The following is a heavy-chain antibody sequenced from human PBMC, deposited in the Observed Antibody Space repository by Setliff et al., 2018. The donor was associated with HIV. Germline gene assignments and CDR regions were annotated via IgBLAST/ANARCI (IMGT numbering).Heavy chain of an antibody. CDR2: ISSSGRTI. Sequence: PGGSLRLSCAASGFPFSNYWMGWVRQAPGKGLEWISSISSSGRTIKYADSVKGRFTISRDNAKRSLYLQMNSLRVEDTAVYYCARDIPPEYPGFDLWGQGTVVTVSS. CDR1: GFPFSNYW. D-gene: IGHD6-6*01. V-gene: IGHV3-11*04. J-gene: IGHJ3*01. CDR3: ARDIPPEYPGFDL.